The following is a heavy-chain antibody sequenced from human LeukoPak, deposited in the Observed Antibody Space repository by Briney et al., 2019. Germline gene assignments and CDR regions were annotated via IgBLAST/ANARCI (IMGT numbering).Heavy chain of an antibody. CDR1: GGSISSSSYY. J-gene: IGHJ4*02. CDR2: IYYSGST. Sequence: PSETLSLTCTVSGGSISSSSYYWGWIRQPPGKGLEWIGSIYYSGSTYYNPSLKSRVTISVDTSKNQFSLKLSSVTAADTAVYYCARLQGGWFGWGQGTLVTVSS. V-gene: IGHV4-39*01. D-gene: IGHD6-19*01. CDR3: ARLQGGWFG.